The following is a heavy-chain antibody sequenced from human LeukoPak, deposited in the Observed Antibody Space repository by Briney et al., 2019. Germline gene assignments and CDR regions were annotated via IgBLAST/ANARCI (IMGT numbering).Heavy chain of an antibody. CDR3: AKAGFGELLSGSYYYYYYYMDV. CDR1: GFTFSSYG. CDR2: IRYDGSNK. D-gene: IGHD3-10*01. V-gene: IGHV3-30*02. Sequence: PGGSLRLSCAASGFTFSSYGMHWVRQAPGKGLEWVAFIRYDGSNKYYADSVKGRFTISGDNSKNTLYLQMNSLRAEDTAVYYCAKAGFGELLSGSYYYYYYYMDVWGKGTTVTISS. J-gene: IGHJ6*03.